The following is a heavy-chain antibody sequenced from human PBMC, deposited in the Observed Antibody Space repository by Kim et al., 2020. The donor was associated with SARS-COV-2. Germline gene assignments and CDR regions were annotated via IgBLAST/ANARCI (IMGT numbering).Heavy chain of an antibody. D-gene: IGHD6-13*01. J-gene: IGHJ6*02. V-gene: IGHV3-23*01. CDR3: AKVIAATGRQYYGMDV. Sequence: VMARFTIPRDHSKNTMYLPMNSLRAEDTAVYYCAKVIAATGRQYYGMDVWGQGTTVTVSS.